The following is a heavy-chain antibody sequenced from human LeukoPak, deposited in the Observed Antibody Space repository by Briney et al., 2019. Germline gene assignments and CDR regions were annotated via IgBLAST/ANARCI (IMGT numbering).Heavy chain of an antibody. J-gene: IGHJ1*01. Sequence: GGSLRLSCAASGFTFSSYAMHWVRQAPGKGLEWVAVISYDGSNKYYADSVKGRFTISRDNSKNTLYLQMNSLRAEDTAVYYCARVQWLVPGPLEYFQHWGQGTLVTVSS. D-gene: IGHD6-19*01. V-gene: IGHV3-30*04. CDR3: ARVQWLVPGPLEYFQH. CDR1: GFTFSSYA. CDR2: ISYDGSNK.